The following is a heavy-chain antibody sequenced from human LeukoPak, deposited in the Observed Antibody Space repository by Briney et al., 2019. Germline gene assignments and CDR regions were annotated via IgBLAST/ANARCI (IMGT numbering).Heavy chain of an antibody. Sequence: SETLSLTCAVYGGSFSGYYWSWIRQLPGKGLEWIGEINHSGSTNYNPSLKSRVTISVDTSKNQFSLKLSSVTAADTAVYYCARHRCSGGSCYPMNWFDPWGQGTLVTVSS. V-gene: IGHV4-34*01. J-gene: IGHJ5*02. CDR1: GGSFSGYY. CDR3: ARHRCSGGSCYPMNWFDP. CDR2: INHSGST. D-gene: IGHD2-15*01.